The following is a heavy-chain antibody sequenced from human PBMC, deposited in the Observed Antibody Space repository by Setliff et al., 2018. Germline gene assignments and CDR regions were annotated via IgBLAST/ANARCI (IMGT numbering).Heavy chain of an antibody. V-gene: IGHV3-15*07. D-gene: IGHD2-2*01. CDR3: TTDRAGCYGTTCFNAFEI. Sequence: GGSLRLSCAVSGLTFSYAWMHWVRQAPGKGLEWVGRIKSKTDGGSIDYAAPVKDRFTISRDDSKATLYLYMDSLKTEDTAVYYCTTDRAGCYGTTCFNAFEIWGHGTMVTVS. CDR1: GLTFSYAW. J-gene: IGHJ3*02. CDR2: IKSKTDGGSI.